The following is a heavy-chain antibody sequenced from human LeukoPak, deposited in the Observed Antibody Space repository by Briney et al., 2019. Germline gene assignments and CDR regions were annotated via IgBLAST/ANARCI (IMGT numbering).Heavy chain of an antibody. J-gene: IGHJ4*02. CDR2: IYTSGST. CDR3: ARDPPLDY. V-gene: IGHV4-61*02. Sequence: SETLSLTCTVSGGSISSGSYYWSWIRQPAGKGLEWIGRIYTSGSTNYNPSLKSRVTMSVDTSKNQFSLNLSSVTAADTAVYYCARDPPLDYWGQGTLVTVSS. CDR1: GGSISSGSYY.